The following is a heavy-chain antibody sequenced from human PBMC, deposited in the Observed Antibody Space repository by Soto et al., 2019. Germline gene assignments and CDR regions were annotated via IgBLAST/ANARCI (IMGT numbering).Heavy chain of an antibody. J-gene: IGHJ4*02. Sequence: GGSLRLSCGASGFIFSRHWMAWVRQAPGKGLEWVANIKQDGSEIYYVASVKGRFTISRDNTKSSLYLQMNSLRAEDTAVYYCAGGVAYFDYWGLGTLVTVSS. CDR2: IKQDGSEI. V-gene: IGHV3-7*05. CDR1: GFIFSRHW. D-gene: IGHD2-15*01. CDR3: AGGVAYFDY.